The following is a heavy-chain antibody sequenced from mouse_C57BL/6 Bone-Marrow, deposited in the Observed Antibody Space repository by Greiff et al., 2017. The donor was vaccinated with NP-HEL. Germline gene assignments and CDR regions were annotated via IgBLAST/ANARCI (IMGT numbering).Heavy chain of an antibody. CDR3: AKRGRHYAMDY. CDR2: ISDGGSYT. J-gene: IGHJ4*01. D-gene: IGHD3-3*01. V-gene: IGHV5-4*03. Sequence: EVQRVESGGGLVKPGGSLKLSCAASGFTFSSYAMPWVRQTPEKRLEWVATISDGGSYTYYPDNVKGRFTISRDNAKNNLYLQMSQLKSEDTAMYDCAKRGRHYAMDYWGQGTSVTVSS. CDR1: GFTFSSYA.